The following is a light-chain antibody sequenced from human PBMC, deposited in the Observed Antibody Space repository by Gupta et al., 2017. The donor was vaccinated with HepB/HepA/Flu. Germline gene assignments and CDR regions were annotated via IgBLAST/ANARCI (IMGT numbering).Light chain of an antibody. V-gene: IGLV2-14*03. CDR3: SSYTSSNTVV. J-gene: IGLJ2*01. CDR1: SSDVGGSNY. CDR2: DVS. Sequence: QSALTQPASVSGSPGQSITISCTGTSSDVGGSNYVSWYQQHPGKAPKLMIYDVSNRPSGVSIRFSGSTSGNTASLTISGLQAEDEADYYCSSYTSSNTVVFGGGTTLTVL.